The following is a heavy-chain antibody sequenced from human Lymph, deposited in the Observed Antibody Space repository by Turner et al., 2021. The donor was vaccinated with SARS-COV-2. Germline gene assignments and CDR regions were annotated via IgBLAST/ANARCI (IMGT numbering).Heavy chain of an antibody. CDR3: AKDRVVPPAIWNYYYYYGMDV. CDR2: ISGSGGST. Sequence: EVQLLESGGGLVQPGGSLILSCAASGFTFGSYALRRVRQAPGKGLEWVSVISGSGGSTYYADSVKGRFTISRDNSKNTLYLQMNSLRAEDTAVYDCAKDRVVPPAIWNYYYYYGMDVWGHGTTVTVSS. D-gene: IGHD2-2*02. V-gene: IGHV3-23*01. CDR1: GFTFGSYA. J-gene: IGHJ6*02.